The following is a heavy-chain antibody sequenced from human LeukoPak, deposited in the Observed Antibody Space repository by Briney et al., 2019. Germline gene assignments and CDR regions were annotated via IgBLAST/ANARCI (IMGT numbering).Heavy chain of an antibody. V-gene: IGHV3-7*01. Sequence: GGSLRLSCAASGFTFSSYAMSWVRQAPGKGLEWVANIKQDGSEKYYVDSVKGRFTISRDNAKNSLYLQMNSLRAEDTAVYYCALIEDYYYGMDVWGQGTTVTVSS. CDR2: IKQDGSEK. J-gene: IGHJ6*02. CDR3: ALIEDYYYGMDV. CDR1: GFTFSSYA. D-gene: IGHD3-22*01.